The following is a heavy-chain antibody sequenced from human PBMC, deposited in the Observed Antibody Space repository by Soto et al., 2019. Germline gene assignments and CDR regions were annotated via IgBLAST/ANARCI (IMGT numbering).Heavy chain of an antibody. V-gene: IGHV3-30-3*01. D-gene: IGHD3-22*01. Sequence: QVQLMESGGGVVQSGGSLRLSCAAPGINFNLHAFHWVRQAPGAGLGWVAVMSTGGNSQYFADSVKGRFTISRDTSKSTLYLQMTSLRPEDTAVYYCASGAAFYYDTSRYWGQGTLVTVSS. CDR1: GINFNLHA. CDR3: ASGAAFYYDTSRY. CDR2: MSTGGNSQ. J-gene: IGHJ4*02.